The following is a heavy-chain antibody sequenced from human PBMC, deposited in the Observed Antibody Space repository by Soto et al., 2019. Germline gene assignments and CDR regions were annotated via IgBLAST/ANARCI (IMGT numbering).Heavy chain of an antibody. J-gene: IGHJ4*02. V-gene: IGHV3-33*01. CDR2: IWYDGSNK. D-gene: IGHD1-1*01. CDR1: GFTFSSYG. Sequence: GGSLRLSCAASGFTFSSYGMHWVRQAPGKGLEWVAVIWYDGSNKYYADSVKGRFTISRDNSKNTLYLQMNSLRAEDTAVYYCARDRSQSSETKTWDYWGQGTLVTVS. CDR3: ARDRSQSSETKTWDY.